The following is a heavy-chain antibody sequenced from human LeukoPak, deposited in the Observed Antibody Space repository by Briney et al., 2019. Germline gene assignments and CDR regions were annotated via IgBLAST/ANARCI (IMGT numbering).Heavy chain of an antibody. CDR2: IIPIFGTA. Sequence: SVKVSCKASGGTFSSCAISWVRQAPGQGLEWMGGIIPIFGTANYAQKFQGRVTITADESTSTAYMELSSLRSEDTAVYYCARESDSSSWPTGLSWFDPWGQGTLVTVSS. CDR1: GGTFSSCA. J-gene: IGHJ5*02. V-gene: IGHV1-69*13. D-gene: IGHD6-13*01. CDR3: ARESDSSSWPTGLSWFDP.